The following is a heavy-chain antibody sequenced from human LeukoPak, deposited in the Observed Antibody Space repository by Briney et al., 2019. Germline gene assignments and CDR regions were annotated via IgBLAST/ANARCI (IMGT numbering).Heavy chain of an antibody. CDR3: ARVSTFGGVIVPLNYYYYYMDV. CDR1: SGSISSYY. Sequence: KPSETLSLTCTVSSGSISSYYWSWIRQPAGKGLEWIGRIYTSGSTNYNPSLKSRVTMSVDTSKNQFSLKLSSVTAADTAVYYCARVSTFGGVIVPLNYYYYYMDVWGKGTTVTVSS. V-gene: IGHV4-4*07. J-gene: IGHJ6*03. D-gene: IGHD3-16*02. CDR2: IYTSGST.